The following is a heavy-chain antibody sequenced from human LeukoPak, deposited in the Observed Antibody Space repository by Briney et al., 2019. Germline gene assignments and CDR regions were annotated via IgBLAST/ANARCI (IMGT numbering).Heavy chain of an antibody. V-gene: IGHV3-21*01. CDR2: IISSSSYI. D-gene: IGHD3-22*01. Sequence: PGGALRPSFAASGFPFSSYSMKWVRQAPGKGLGWGSSIISSSSYIYYADSVKGRFTISRDNAKNSLYLQMNSLRAEDTAVYYCARDGGYYDSRGDAFDIWGQGAMVTVAS. CDR3: ARDGGYYDSRGDAFDI. J-gene: IGHJ3*02. CDR1: GFPFSSYS.